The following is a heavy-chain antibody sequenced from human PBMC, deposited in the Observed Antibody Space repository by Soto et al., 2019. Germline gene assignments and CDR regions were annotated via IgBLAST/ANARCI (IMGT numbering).Heavy chain of an antibody. J-gene: IGHJ6*02. CDR2: INTYHGNT. Sequence: QVQLVQSGAELKKHGASVKVSCKASGYTFTNYGISWVRHAPAQGLEWLGWINTYHGNTKYAQNLQGRVTMTKDTSTSTASMDLTMLRSDDTAVYDCAISTGYSASWGYFYSGMKIWCQGTTLIVSS. V-gene: IGHV1-18*01. D-gene: IGHD6-13*01. CDR3: AISTGYSASWGYFYSGMKI. CDR1: GYTFTNYG.